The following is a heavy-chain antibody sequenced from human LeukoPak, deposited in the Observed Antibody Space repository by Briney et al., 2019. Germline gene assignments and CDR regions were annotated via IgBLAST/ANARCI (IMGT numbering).Heavy chain of an antibody. V-gene: IGHV3-30*02. CDR2: IRYDGSNK. Sequence: GGSLRLSCAASGFTFSSYGMHWVRQAPGKGLEWVAFIRYDGSNKYYADSVKGRFTISRANSKNTLYLQMNSLRAEDTAVYYCAKGGSLDYYGSGRSYYYYYMDVWGKGTTVTVSS. D-gene: IGHD3-10*01. CDR1: GFTFSSYG. J-gene: IGHJ6*03. CDR3: AKGGSLDYYGSGRSYYYYYMDV.